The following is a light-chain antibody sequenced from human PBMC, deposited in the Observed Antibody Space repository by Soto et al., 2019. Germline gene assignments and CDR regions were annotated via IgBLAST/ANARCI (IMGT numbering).Light chain of an antibody. CDR1: QSVDTTF. Sequence: EIVLTQSPGSLSLSPGQRATLSCRASQSVDTTFFAWYQKKPGQAPRLLIYGAYKRATGIPDRFSGSGSGTVFTLIISRLEPEDFAVYYCQQYMSSVTFGQGTKVEIK. V-gene: IGKV3-20*01. CDR3: QQYMSSVT. J-gene: IGKJ1*01. CDR2: GAY.